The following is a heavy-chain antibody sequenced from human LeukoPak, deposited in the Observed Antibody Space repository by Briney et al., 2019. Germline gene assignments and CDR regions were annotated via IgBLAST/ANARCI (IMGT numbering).Heavy chain of an antibody. CDR3: AKSAYYYGSGSYSAIRSYYFDY. J-gene: IGHJ4*02. Sequence: GGSLRLSCAASGFTFSSYGMHWVRQAPGMGLEWVAVISYDGSNKYYADSVKGRFTISRDNSKNTLYLQMNSLRAEDTAVYYCAKSAYYYGSGSYSAIRSYYFDYWRQGTLVTVSS. V-gene: IGHV3-30*18. CDR2: ISYDGSNK. CDR1: GFTFSSYG. D-gene: IGHD3-10*01.